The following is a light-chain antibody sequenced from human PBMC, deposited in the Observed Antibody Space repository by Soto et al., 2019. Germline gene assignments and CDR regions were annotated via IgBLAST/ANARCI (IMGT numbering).Light chain of an antibody. CDR3: SSYAGSNILHVV. J-gene: IGLJ2*01. CDR1: SSDVGGYNY. Sequence: QSVLTQPPSASGSPGQSVTISCTGTSSDVGGYNYVSWYQQHPGKAPKLMIYEVSKRPSGVPVRFSGSKSGNTASLTVSGLQAEDEADYYCSSYAGSNILHVVFGGGTKVTVL. V-gene: IGLV2-8*01. CDR2: EVS.